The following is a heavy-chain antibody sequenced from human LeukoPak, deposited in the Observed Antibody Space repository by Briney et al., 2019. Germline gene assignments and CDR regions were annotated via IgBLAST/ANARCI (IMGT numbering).Heavy chain of an antibody. CDR1: GYSFSNXX. CDR3: ARQRDGYNAGAFDI. J-gene: IGHJ3*02. D-gene: IGHD5-24*01. Sequence: GESLXXSXXXSGYSFSNXXXXXXXQMPGXXXXXXXIIYXXDXDXXYSPXXXGXXTXXXDKSISTAYLQWSSLKASDTGMYYCARQRDGYNAGAFDIWGQGTMVTVSS. V-gene: IGHV5-51*01. CDR2: IYXXDXDX.